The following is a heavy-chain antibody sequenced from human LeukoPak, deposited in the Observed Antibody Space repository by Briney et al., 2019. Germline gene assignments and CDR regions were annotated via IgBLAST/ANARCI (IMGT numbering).Heavy chain of an antibody. V-gene: IGHV4-39*07. J-gene: IGHJ4*02. Sequence: PSETLSLTCTVSGGSISSSSYYWGWIRQPPGKGLEWIGSIYYSGSTYYNPSLKSRVTISVDTSKNQFSLKLSSVTAADTAVYYCARDYGSGWLYFDYWGQGTLVTVSS. D-gene: IGHD6-19*01. CDR1: GGSISSSSYY. CDR3: ARDYGSGWLYFDY. CDR2: IYYSGST.